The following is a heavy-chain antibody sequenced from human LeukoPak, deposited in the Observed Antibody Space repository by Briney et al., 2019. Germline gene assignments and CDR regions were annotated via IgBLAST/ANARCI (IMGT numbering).Heavy chain of an antibody. J-gene: IGHJ6*02. D-gene: IGHD5-18*01. Sequence: PGGSLRLSCAASGFTFSSYSMNWVRQAPGKGLEWVSSISSSSSYIYYADSVKGLFTISRDNAKNSLYLQMNSLRAEDTAVYYCARVIKDTAMVMYYYYYGMDVWGQGTTVTVSS. V-gene: IGHV3-21*01. CDR1: GFTFSSYS. CDR2: ISSSSSYI. CDR3: ARVIKDTAMVMYYYYYGMDV.